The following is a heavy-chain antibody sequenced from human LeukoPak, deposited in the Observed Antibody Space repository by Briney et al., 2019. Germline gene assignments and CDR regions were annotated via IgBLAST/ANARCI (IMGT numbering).Heavy chain of an antibody. CDR3: AKRGTSGSYYHFDF. CDR2: ISGSGGST. Sequence: PGGSLRLSCAASGFTFSSYAMSWVRQAPGKGLEWVSTISGSGGSTYYADSMKGRFTISRDNSMNTLYLQMNSLRAEDTAVYYCAKRGTSGSYYHFDFWGQGTLVTVSS. V-gene: IGHV3-23*01. J-gene: IGHJ4*02. D-gene: IGHD1-26*01. CDR1: GFTFSSYA.